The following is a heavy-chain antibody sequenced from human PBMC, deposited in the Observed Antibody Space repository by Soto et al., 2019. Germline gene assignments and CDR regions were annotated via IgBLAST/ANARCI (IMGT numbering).Heavy chain of an antibody. CDR2: LKQDGSEK. CDR1: GFTFSTYW. D-gene: IGHD6-13*01. CDR3: ARDDNPNRGNTWYDAFDI. V-gene: IGHV3-7*01. Sequence: EVQLVESGGGLVQPGGSLRLSCSASGFTFSTYWMSWVRQAPGKGLEWVANLKQDGSEKNYLDSVKGGFTISRDNAKNSLYLQMNSLRAEDMAVYYCARDDNPNRGNTWYDAFDIWGQGTMVTVSS. J-gene: IGHJ3*02.